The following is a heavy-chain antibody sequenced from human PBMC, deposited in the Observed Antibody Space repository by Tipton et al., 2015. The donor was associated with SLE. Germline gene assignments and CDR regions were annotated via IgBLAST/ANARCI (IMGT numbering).Heavy chain of an antibody. CDR2: ISGSSGNT. V-gene: IGHV1-18*01. Sequence: QLVQSGAEVKKPGASVKVSCKASGYTFTTYGITWVRQAPGQGLEWMGWISGSSGNTNYAQNLQDRVTMTTDTSTSTAYMELRSLRSGDTAVYYCARVEQLRSFDIWGQGTMVTVSS. J-gene: IGHJ3*02. D-gene: IGHD6-13*01. CDR1: GYTFTTYG. CDR3: ARVEQLRSFDI.